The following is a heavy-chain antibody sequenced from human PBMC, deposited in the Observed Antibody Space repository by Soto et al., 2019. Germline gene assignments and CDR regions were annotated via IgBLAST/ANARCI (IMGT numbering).Heavy chain of an antibody. V-gene: IGHV4-31*03. CDR1: GGSISSGGYY. D-gene: IGHD4-17*01. Sequence: SETLSLTCTVSGGSISSGGYYWSWIRQHPGKGLEWIGYIYYSGSTYYNPSPKSRVTISVDTSKNQFSLKLSSVTAADTAVYYCARDRATVTTYFDYWGQGTRVTV. CDR3: ARDRATVTTYFDY. CDR2: IYYSGST. J-gene: IGHJ4*02.